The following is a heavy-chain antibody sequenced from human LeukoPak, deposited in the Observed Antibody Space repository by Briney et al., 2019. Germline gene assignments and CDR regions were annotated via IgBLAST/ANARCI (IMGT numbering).Heavy chain of an antibody. CDR2: ISSTGGSR. D-gene: IGHD2-21*02. V-gene: IGHV3-23*01. CDR3: AKRAGGDNYYFDY. J-gene: IGHJ4*02. CDR1: GFTFSSYA. Sequence: GGSLRLSCAASGFTFSSYAMSWVRQAPGKGLEWVSAISSTGGSRYYADSVKGRFTISRDNSKNTLYLQMNSLRAEDTAVYYCAKRAGGDNYYFDYWGQGTLVTVSS.